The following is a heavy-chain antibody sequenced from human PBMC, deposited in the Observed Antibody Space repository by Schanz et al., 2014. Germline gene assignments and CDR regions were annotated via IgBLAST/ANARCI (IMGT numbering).Heavy chain of an antibody. CDR2: IGTAGDT. V-gene: IGHV3-13*04. J-gene: IGHJ4*02. Sequence: EVQLVESGGGLVQPGGSLRLSCAASGFSIRNHDMHWVRQATGAGLEWVSAIGTAGDTFYLDSVKGRFTISRENAKNSLYLQMNSLRAGDTAVYYCARVPYGSGSCAYWGQGTLVTVSS. CDR3: ARVPYGSGSCAY. D-gene: IGHD3-10*01. CDR1: GFSIRNHD.